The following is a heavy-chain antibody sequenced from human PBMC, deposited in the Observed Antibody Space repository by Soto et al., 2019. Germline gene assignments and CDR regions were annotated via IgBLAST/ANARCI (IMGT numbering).Heavy chain of an antibody. CDR1: GGSVSSDRNY. CDR3: AIVYYGLLRADGRFDP. J-gene: IGHJ5*02. V-gene: IGHV4-61*01. D-gene: IGHD3-3*01. CDR2: IYYSGTT. Sequence: QVQLQESGPGLLKPSETLSLTCSVSGGSVSSDRNYWSWIRQPPGKGLEWIGYIYYSGTTNYNPSLKSRLTITLDIVKNQVSLKVPYAPAADSGIYGCAIVYYGLLRADGRFDPWGPGTPVTVSS.